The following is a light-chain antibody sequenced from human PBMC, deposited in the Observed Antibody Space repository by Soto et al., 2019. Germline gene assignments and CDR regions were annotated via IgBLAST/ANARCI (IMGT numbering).Light chain of an antibody. CDR2: AAS. CDR3: QQSYSGPST. J-gene: IGKJ4*01. Sequence: DIQMTQSPSSLSASVGDRVTITCRASQSISNYLNWYQQKPGKAPKVLIFAASSLRSGVPSRFSGSASGTDFTLTISSLQPEDFATYYCQQSYSGPSTFGGGTKVEIK. CDR1: QSISNY. V-gene: IGKV1-39*01.